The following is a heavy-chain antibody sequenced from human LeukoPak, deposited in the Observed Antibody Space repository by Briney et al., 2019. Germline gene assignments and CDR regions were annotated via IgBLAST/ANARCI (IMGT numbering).Heavy chain of an antibody. D-gene: IGHD1-26*01. V-gene: IGHV3-21*01. J-gene: IGHJ3*02. CDR3: ATSEVGATVRPDAFDI. Sequence: GGSLRLSCAASGFTFSSYSMNWVRQAPGKGLEWVSSISSSSYIYYADSVKGRFTISRDNAKNSLYLQMNSLRAEDTAVYYCATSEVGATVRPDAFDIWDQGTMVTVSS. CDR2: ISSSSYI. CDR1: GFTFSSYS.